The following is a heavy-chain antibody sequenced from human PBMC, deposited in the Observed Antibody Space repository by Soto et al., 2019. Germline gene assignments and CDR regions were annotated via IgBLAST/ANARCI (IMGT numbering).Heavy chain of an antibody. V-gene: IGHV3-48*01. D-gene: IGHD4-17*01. J-gene: IGHJ4*02. CDR3: ARVENTLTKKSDY. Sequence: EVQLVESGGGLVQPGGSLRLSCAASGFTFSSYSMNWVRQAPGKGLEWVSYISSSSSTIYYADSVNGRFTISRDNAKNSLYLQMNSLRAEDTAVSYCARVENTLTKKSDYWGQGTLVTVSS. CDR1: GFTFSSYS. CDR2: ISSSSSTI.